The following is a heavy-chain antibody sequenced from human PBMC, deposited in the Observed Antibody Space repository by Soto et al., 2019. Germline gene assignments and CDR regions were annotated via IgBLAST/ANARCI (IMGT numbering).Heavy chain of an antibody. Sequence: SETLSLTCTVSGGSISSGDYYWSWIRQPPGKGLEWIGYIYYSGSTYYNPSLKSRVTISVDTSKNQFSLKLSSVTAADTAVYYCARGPGWLRGIFDYWGQGTLVTVSS. D-gene: IGHD3-22*01. CDR2: IYYSGST. V-gene: IGHV4-30-4*01. J-gene: IGHJ4*02. CDR3: ARGPGWLRGIFDY. CDR1: GGSISSGDYY.